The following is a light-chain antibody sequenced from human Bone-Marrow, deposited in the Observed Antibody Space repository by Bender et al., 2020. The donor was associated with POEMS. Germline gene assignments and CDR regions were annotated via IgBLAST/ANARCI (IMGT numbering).Light chain of an antibody. CDR3: SSYTTSGIMV. Sequence: QSALTQPASVSGSPGQSITISCTGTNSDVGGYNYVSWYQRHPGNAPKLMIYDVSNRPSGVSNRFSGSKSGNTASLTISGIQAEDEADYYCSSYTTSGIMVFGGGTKLTVL. J-gene: IGLJ2*01. CDR2: DVS. V-gene: IGLV2-14*01. CDR1: NSDVGGYNY.